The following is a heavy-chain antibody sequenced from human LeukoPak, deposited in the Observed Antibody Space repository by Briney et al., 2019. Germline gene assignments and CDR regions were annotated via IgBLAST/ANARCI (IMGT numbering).Heavy chain of an antibody. D-gene: IGHD2-21*02. J-gene: IGHJ6*02. Sequence: SETLSLTCTVSGGSISSYYWSWIRQPPGKGLEWIGYIYYSGSTNYNPSLKSRVTISVDTSKNQFSLKLSSVTAADTAVYYCARDKYIVVVTAMEGMDVWGQGTTVTVSS. CDR3: ARDKYIVVVTAMEGMDV. V-gene: IGHV4-59*12. CDR2: IYYSGST. CDR1: GGSISSYY.